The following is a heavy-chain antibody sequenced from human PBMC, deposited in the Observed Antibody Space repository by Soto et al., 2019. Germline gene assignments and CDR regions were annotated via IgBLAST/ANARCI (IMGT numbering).Heavy chain of an antibody. CDR2: IWYDGSNK. Sequence: GGSLRLSCAAAGFTFSSYGMHWVRQAPGKGLEWVAVIWYDGSNKYYADSVKGRFTISRDNSKNTLYLQMNSLRAEDTAVYYCARANYVWGSYRPDYWGQGTLVPVSS. V-gene: IGHV3-33*01. D-gene: IGHD3-16*02. CDR3: ARANYVWGSYRPDY. CDR1: GFTFSSYG. J-gene: IGHJ4*02.